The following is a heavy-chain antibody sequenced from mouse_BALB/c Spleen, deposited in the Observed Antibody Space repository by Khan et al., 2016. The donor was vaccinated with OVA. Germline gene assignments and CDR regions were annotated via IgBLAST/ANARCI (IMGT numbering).Heavy chain of an antibody. J-gene: IGHJ3*01. V-gene: IGHV5-9-1*01. Sequence: EVELVESGGGLVKPGGPLKLSCAASGFTFSTFAMSWVRQTPEKRLEWVATISSGGDYTSFPDSVKGGFTLSRDHAKNTLYLPMRTLRPEGTAMYYCAIHNYGPVAYGGQGTLVTVSA. D-gene: IGHD1-2*01. CDR1: GFTFSTFA. CDR3: AIHNYGPVAY. CDR2: ISSGGDYT.